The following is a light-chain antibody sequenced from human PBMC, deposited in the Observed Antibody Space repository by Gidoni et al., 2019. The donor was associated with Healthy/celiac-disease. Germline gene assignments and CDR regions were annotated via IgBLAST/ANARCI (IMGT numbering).Light chain of an antibody. Sequence: DIVLTQSPATLSLSPGERATLSCRASQSVSSYLAWYQQKPGQAPRLLSYDASNRATGIPARFSGSGSGTDFTLTISSLEPEDFAVYYCQQRSNWPRGSFGQGTKLEIK. CDR1: QSVSSY. CDR3: QQRSNWPRGS. J-gene: IGKJ2*03. CDR2: DAS. V-gene: IGKV3-11*01.